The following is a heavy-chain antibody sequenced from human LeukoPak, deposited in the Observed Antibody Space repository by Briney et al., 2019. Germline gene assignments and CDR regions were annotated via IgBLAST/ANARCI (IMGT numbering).Heavy chain of an antibody. CDR3: VSPRGFSYGYFDY. J-gene: IGHJ4*02. Sequence: PSETLSLTCAVSGGSISSSNWWSWVRQPPGKGLEWIGEIYHSGSTNYNPSLKSRVTISVDKSKNQFSLKLSSVSATDTAVYYCVSPRGFSYGYFDYWGQGTLVTVSS. D-gene: IGHD5-18*01. V-gene: IGHV4-4*02. CDR1: GGSISSSNW. CDR2: IYHSGST.